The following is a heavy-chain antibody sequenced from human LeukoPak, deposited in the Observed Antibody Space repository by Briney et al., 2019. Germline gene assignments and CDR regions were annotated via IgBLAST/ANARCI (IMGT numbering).Heavy chain of an antibody. V-gene: IGHV3-66*01. Sequence: PGGSLRLSCAASGFTVSSNYMSWVRQAPGKGLEWVSVIYSGGSTYYADSVKGRFTISRDNSKNTLYLQMNSLRAEDTAVYYCARGQNYDILTGYFGPSWEHLYYFDYWGQGTLVTVSS. CDR3: ARGQNYDILTGYFGPSWEHLYYFDY. CDR1: GFTVSSNY. J-gene: IGHJ4*02. D-gene: IGHD3-9*01. CDR2: IYSGGST.